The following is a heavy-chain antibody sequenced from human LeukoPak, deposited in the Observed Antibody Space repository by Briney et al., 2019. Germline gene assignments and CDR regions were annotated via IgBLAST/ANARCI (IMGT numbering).Heavy chain of an antibody. CDR2: ISSSSSYI. CDR1: GFTFSSYS. CDR3: ARDPGNYYGMDV. J-gene: IGHJ6*02. Sequence: PGGSLRLSCAASGFTFSSYSMNWVRQAPGKGVEWVSSISSSSSYIYYADSVKGRFTISRDNAKNSLYLQMNSLSAEDTAVYYCARDPGNYYGMDVWGQGTTVTVSS. D-gene: IGHD2/OR15-2a*01. V-gene: IGHV3-21*01.